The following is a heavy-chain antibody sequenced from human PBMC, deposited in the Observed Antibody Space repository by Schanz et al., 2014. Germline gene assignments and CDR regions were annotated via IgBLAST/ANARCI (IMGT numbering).Heavy chain of an antibody. CDR3: VSSGSYSSYAF. Sequence: VQLVESGGGVVQPGRSLRLSCAASGFGFSSYSMNWVRQAPGKGLEWVSYIRSSSTPIYYADSVKGRFTISRDNAKNSLYLQMNSLRAEDTAVYHCVSSGSYSSYAFWGQGTLVTVSS. CDR2: IRSSSTPI. V-gene: IGHV3-48*01. D-gene: IGHD3-10*01. J-gene: IGHJ4*02. CDR1: GFGFSSYS.